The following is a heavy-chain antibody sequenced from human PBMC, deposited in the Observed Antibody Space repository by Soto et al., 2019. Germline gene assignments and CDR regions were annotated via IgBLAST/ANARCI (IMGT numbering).Heavy chain of an antibody. CDR2: IDGGNGNT. CDR1: GYTFSNYV. CDR3: ARASGSSYGSFDY. J-gene: IGHJ4*02. V-gene: IGHV1-3*01. D-gene: IGHD5-18*01. Sequence: QVQLVQSGAEVKKPGASVRVSCETSGYTFSNYVLHWVRPAPGQRLEWMGWIDGGNGNTKYSQKFQGRVTFTRNTSASTTYMELRSQGSEHTAVYYCARASGSSYGSFDYWGQGTLVTVSS.